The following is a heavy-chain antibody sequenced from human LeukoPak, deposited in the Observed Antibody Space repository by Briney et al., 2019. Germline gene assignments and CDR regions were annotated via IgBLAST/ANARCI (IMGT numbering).Heavy chain of an antibody. D-gene: IGHD1-26*01. Sequence: GGSLRLSCAASGFTFSSYAMSWVRQAPGKGLEWVSAISGSGGSTYYADSVKGRFTISRDNSKNTLYRLMNSLRAEDTAVYYCASGNSGSYYYFDYWGQGTLVTVSS. J-gene: IGHJ4*02. CDR3: ASGNSGSYYYFDY. V-gene: IGHV3-23*01. CDR1: GFTFSSYA. CDR2: ISGSGGST.